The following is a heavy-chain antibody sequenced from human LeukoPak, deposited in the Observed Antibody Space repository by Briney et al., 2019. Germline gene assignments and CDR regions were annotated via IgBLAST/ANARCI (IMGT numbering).Heavy chain of an antibody. D-gene: IGHD1-1*01. CDR3: ARKMKTGDRVGTFDI. CDR1: GFTFSIYS. CDR2: IGTDGSYI. J-gene: IGHJ3*02. V-gene: IGHV3-21*01. Sequence: GGSLRLSCTASGFTFSIYSLNWVRQAPGKGLEWVSSIGTDGSYIYYADSVQGRFTISRDNAKNSLYLQMNSLTAEDTAVYYCARKMKTGDRVGTFDIWGQGTMVTVSS.